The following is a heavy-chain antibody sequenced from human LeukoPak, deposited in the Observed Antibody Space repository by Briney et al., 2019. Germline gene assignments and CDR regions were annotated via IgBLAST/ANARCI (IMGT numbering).Heavy chain of an antibody. J-gene: IGHJ5*02. CDR3: TADYGDSVSGWFDP. CDR1: GFIFSSYW. CDR2: IKEDGSAK. Sequence: GGSLRLSCAASGFIFSSYWMNWVRQAPGKGLEWVANIKEDGSAKYYVDSVKGRFTISRDNAKNSLYLQMNSLKTEDTAVYYCTADYGDSVSGWFDPWGQGTLVTVSS. D-gene: IGHD4-17*01. V-gene: IGHV3-7*05.